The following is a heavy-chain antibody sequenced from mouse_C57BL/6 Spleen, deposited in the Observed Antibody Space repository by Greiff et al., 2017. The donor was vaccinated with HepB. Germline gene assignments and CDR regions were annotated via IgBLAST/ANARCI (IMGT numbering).Heavy chain of an antibody. CDR1: GYTFTSYW. Sequence: VQLQQSGAELVKPGASVKLSCKASGYTFTSYWMHWVKQRPGRGLEWIGRIDPNSGCTKYNEKFKSKATLTVDKPSSTAYMQLSSLTSEDSAVDDCARSRLHYDNDFDYWGQGTTLTVSS. CDR3: ARSRLHYDNDFDY. D-gene: IGHD2-4*01. J-gene: IGHJ2*01. V-gene: IGHV1-72*01. CDR2: IDPNSGCT.